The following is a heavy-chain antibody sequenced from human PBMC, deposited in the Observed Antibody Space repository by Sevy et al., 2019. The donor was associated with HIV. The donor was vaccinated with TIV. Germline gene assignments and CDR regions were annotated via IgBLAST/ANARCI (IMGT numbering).Heavy chain of an antibody. D-gene: IGHD2-15*01. Sequence: GGSLRLSCTASGFIFSNYAMSWVRQAPGKGLEWVSGISGSCGRTYSAGSLKGLLTLSSDNSKNTRYLQINYLRADDTAVYYCAKGDIVVVVAATGAAFDIWGQGTMVTVSS. J-gene: IGHJ3*02. CDR1: GFIFSNYA. V-gene: IGHV3-23*01. CDR2: ISGSCGRT. CDR3: AKGDIVVVVAATGAAFDI.